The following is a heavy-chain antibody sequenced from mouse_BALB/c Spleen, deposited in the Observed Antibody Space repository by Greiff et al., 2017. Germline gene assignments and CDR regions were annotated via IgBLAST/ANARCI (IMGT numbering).Heavy chain of an antibody. D-gene: IGHD2-4*01. CDR3: ARWITDGLDY. V-gene: IGHV14-1*02. CDR2: IDPENGNT. CDR1: GFNIKDYY. Sequence: EVKLQESGAELVRPGALVKLSCKASGFNIKDYYMHWVKQRPEQGLEWIGWIDPENGNTIYDPKFQGKASITADTSSNTAYLQLSSLTSEDTAVYYCARWITDGLDYWGQGTTLTVSS. J-gene: IGHJ2*01.